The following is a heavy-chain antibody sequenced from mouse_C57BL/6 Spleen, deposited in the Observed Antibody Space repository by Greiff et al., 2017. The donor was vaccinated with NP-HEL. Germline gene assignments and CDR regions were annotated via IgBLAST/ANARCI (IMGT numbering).Heavy chain of an antibody. CDR1: GFTFSDYG. J-gene: IGHJ2*01. D-gene: IGHD1-3*01. CDR3: ARYNFYYFDY. V-gene: IGHV5-17*01. Sequence: EVNVVESGGGLVKPGGSLKLSCAASGFTFSDYGMHWVRPAPEKGLEWVAYISSGSSTIYYAETVKGRFTISRDNAKNTLFLQMTSLRSEDTAMYYCARYNFYYFDYWGQGTTLTVSS. CDR2: ISSGSSTI.